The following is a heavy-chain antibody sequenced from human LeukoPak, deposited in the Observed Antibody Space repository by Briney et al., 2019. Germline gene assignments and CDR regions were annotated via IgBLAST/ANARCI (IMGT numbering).Heavy chain of an antibody. CDR1: GFTFSSYA. V-gene: IGHV3-23*01. CDR2: ISGSGGST. Sequence: GGSLRLSCAASGFTFSSYAMSWVRQAPGKGLEWVSAISGSGGSTYYADSVKGRFTISRDNSKNTLYLQMNSLRAEDTAVYYCARVTACRYCSGGSFMNWLDPWGQGTLVTVSS. J-gene: IGHJ5*02. CDR3: ARVTACRYCSGGSFMNWLDP. D-gene: IGHD2-15*01.